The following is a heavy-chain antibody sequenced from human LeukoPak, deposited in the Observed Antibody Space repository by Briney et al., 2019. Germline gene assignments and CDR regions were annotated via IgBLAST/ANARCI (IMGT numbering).Heavy chain of an antibody. V-gene: IGHV3-21*01. D-gene: IGHD3-9*01. J-gene: IGHJ4*02. Sequence: GGSLRLSCAASGFTFNTYTMNWVRQAPGKGLEGVSSITASSTSIYSADSVKGRFTISRDNAKNFLYLQMNSLRAEDTAVYYCARTYYDILTGYNPYFDYWGQGILVTVSS. CDR3: ARTYYDILTGYNPYFDY. CDR2: ITASSTSI. CDR1: GFTFNTYT.